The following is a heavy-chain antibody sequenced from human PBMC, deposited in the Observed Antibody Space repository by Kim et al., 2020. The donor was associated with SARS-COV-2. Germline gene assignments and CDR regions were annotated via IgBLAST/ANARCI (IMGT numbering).Heavy chain of an antibody. J-gene: IGHJ6*01. Sequence: GGSLRLSCAASGFTFSSYSMNWVRQAPGKGLEWVSSISSSSSYTYYADSVKGRFTISRDNAKNSLYLQMNSLRAEDTAVYYCARDPYGSDSLYYYYGMDV. CDR3: ARDPYGSDSLYYYYGMDV. D-gene: IGHD2-21*01. CDR1: GFTFSSYS. V-gene: IGHV3-21*01. CDR2: ISSSSSYT.